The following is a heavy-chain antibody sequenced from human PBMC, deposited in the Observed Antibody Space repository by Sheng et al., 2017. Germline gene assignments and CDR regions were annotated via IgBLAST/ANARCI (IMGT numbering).Heavy chain of an antibody. J-gene: IGHJ6*02. CDR1: GFTFDIYA. CDR2: ISGSGGMT. V-gene: IGHV3-23*01. CDR3: AKDQTRERITIFEDAMDV. D-gene: IGHD3-3*01. Sequence: EVQLLESGGGLVQPGGSLRLSCAASGFTFDIYAMNWVRRAPGKGLEWVSVISGSGGMTHYADSVKGRFTISRDNSQATLYLQMDSLRAEDSAVYYCAKDQTRERITIFEDAMDVWGQGT.